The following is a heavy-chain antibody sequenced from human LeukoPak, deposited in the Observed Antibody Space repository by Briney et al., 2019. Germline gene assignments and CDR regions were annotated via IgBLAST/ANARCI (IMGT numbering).Heavy chain of an antibody. J-gene: IGHJ4*02. V-gene: IGHV1-8*02. CDR3: ARGSRVNYYSSGWYPPLY. Sequence: GASVKVSCKASGYTFTGYYMHWVRQAPGQGLEWMGWMNPNSGNTGYAQKFQGRVTMTRNTSISTAYMELSSLRSEDTAVYYCARGSRVNYYSSGWYPPLYWGQGTLVTVSS. CDR2: MNPNSGNT. CDR1: GYTFTGYY. D-gene: IGHD6-19*01.